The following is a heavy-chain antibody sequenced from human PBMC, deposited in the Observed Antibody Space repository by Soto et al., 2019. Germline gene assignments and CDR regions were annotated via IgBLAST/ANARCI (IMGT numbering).Heavy chain of an antibody. CDR1: GFTVSSNY. Sequence: PGGSLRLSCAASGFTVSSNYMSWVRQAPGKGLEWVSAISGSGGSTYYADSVKGRFTISRDNSKNTLYLQMNSLRAEDTAVYYCAKTRYYYYYYYMDVWAKGTTVTVSS. V-gene: IGHV3-23*01. J-gene: IGHJ6*03. CDR2: ISGSGGST. D-gene: IGHD3-9*01. CDR3: AKTRYYYYYYYMDV.